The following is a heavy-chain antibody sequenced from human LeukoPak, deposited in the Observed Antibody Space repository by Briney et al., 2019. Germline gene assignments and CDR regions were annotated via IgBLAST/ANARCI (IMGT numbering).Heavy chain of an antibody. CDR2: ISAYNGNT. CDR1: GYTFTSYG. Sequence: ASVKVSCKASGYTFTSYGISWVRQAPGQGLEWMGWISAYNGNTNYAQKLQGRVTMTNDTSTSTAYMELRSLRSDDTAVYYCARFYPYYDSSGYTVQYEYYFDYWGQGTLVTVSS. CDR3: ARFYPYYDSSGYTVQYEYYFDY. D-gene: IGHD3-22*01. V-gene: IGHV1-18*01. J-gene: IGHJ4*02.